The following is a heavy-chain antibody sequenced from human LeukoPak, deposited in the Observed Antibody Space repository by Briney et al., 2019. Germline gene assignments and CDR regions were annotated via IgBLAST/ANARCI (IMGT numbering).Heavy chain of an antibody. CDR1: GLTFSTYS. CDR3: ARGSDAYCGGDCFSLGS. Sequence: GGSLRLSCAASGLTFSTYSMNWVRQAPGKGLEWLSYISNTRSTIYYADSVKGRFTTSRDNAKNSLYLQMNSLRAEDTAVYYCARGSDAYCGGDCFSLGSWGQGTLVTVSS. CDR2: ISNTRSTI. D-gene: IGHD2-21*02. J-gene: IGHJ5*02. V-gene: IGHV3-48*01.